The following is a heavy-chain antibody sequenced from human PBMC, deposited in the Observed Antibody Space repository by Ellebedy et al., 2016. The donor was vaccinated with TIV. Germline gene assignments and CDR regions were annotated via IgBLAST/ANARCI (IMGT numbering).Heavy chain of an antibody. V-gene: IGHV4-39*07. CDR1: GDSITRSGYR. D-gene: IGHD6-19*01. CDR3: ARDFGSGPFDY. CDR2: ISYSGDT. Sequence: MPSETLSLTCTVSGDSITRSGYRWGWIRQPPGKGLEWIASISYSGDTYYNPSLKSRVTISVATSKNQFSLKLNSVTAADTAVYYCARDFGSGPFDYWGQGTLVTVSS. J-gene: IGHJ4*02.